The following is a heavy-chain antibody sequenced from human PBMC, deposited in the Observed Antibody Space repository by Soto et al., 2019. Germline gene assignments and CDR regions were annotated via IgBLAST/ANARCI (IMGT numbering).Heavy chain of an antibody. CDR3: ARARSTTGTNWFDP. CDR1: GGSFSGYY. J-gene: IGHJ5*02. D-gene: IGHD1-1*01. Sequence: TLSLTCAVYGGSFSGYYWSWIRQPPGKGLEWIGEINHSGSTNYNPSLKSRVTISVDTSKNQFSLKLSSVTAADTAVYYCARARSTTGTNWFDPWGQGTLVTVSS. V-gene: IGHV4-34*01. CDR2: INHSGST.